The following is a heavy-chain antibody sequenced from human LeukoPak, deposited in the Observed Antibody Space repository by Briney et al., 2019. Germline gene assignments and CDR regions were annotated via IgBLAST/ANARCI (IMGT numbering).Heavy chain of an antibody. D-gene: IGHD4-23*01. V-gene: IGHV3-23*01. CDR1: GFTFSSYA. CDR3: AKDDPYGGNSAGDHY. CDR2: ISGSGGST. J-gene: IGHJ4*02. Sequence: GGSLRLSCAACGFTFSSYAMSWVRQAPGKGLEWVSAISGSGGSTYYADSVKGRFTISRDNSKNTLYLQMNSLRAEDTAVYYCAKDDPYGGNSAGDHYWGQGTLVTVSS.